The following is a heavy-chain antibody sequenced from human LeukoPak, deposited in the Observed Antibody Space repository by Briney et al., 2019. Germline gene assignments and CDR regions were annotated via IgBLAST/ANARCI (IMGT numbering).Heavy chain of an antibody. CDR3: ARGAILRILGSRNYYNFGDAFDI. J-gene: IGHJ3*02. D-gene: IGHD3-10*01. V-gene: IGHV1-18*01. CDR2: INTYNGNT. CDR1: GYTFTSYG. Sequence: ASVKVSCKASGYTFTSYGINWVRQAPGQGLEWMGWINTYNGNTNYAQKLQGRVSVTTDTSTSTAYMELRSLRSDDTAVYYCARGAILRILGSRNYYNFGDAFDIWGQGTMVTVSS.